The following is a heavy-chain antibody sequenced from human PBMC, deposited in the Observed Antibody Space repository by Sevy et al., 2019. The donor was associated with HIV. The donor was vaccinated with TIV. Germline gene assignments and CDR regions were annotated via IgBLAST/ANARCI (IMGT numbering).Heavy chain of an antibody. CDR1: GFTFSSYA. J-gene: IGHJ4*02. CDR2: ISVGGHVT. CDR3: AKSISADPVLYYFDY. Sequence: GGSLRLSCAASGFTFSSYAMNWVRQAPGKGLEWVSAISVGGHVTNYADSVKGRFTISRDNSRNIRYLQMNSLRAEDTAVYYCAKSISADPVLYYFDYWGQGTLVTVSS. D-gene: IGHD3-9*01. V-gene: IGHV3-23*01.